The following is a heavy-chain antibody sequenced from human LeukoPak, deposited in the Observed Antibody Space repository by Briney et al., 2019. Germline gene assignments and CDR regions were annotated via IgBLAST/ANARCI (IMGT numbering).Heavy chain of an antibody. CDR2: ISYDGSNK. Sequence: GGSLRLSCAASGFTFSSYAMHWVRQAPGKGLEWVAVISYDGSNKYCADSVKGRFTISRDNSKNTLYLQMNSLRAEDTAVYYCARDPGIQLGNYYYYYYGMDVWGQGTTVTVSS. J-gene: IGHJ6*02. CDR1: GFTFSSYA. D-gene: IGHD5-18*01. V-gene: IGHV3-30*04. CDR3: ARDPGIQLGNYYYYYYGMDV.